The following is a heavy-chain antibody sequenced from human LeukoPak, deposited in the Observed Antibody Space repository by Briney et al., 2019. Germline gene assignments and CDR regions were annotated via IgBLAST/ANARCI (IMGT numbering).Heavy chain of an antibody. D-gene: IGHD6-19*01. J-gene: IGHJ6*02. CDR3: ARGQVTYSSGWKYYYYGMDV. V-gene: IGHV4-4*07. Sequence: SETLSLTCTVSGGSISSYYWSWIRQPAGKGLEWIGRIYTSGSTNYNPSLKSRVTISVDTSKNQFSLKLSSVTAADTAVYYCARGQVTYSSGWKYYYYGMDVWGQGTTVTVSS. CDR1: GGSISSYY. CDR2: IYTSGST.